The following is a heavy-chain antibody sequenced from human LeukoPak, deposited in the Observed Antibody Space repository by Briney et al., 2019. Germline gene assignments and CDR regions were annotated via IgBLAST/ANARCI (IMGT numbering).Heavy chain of an antibody. CDR1: GGSVSSGSYY. CDR2: IYYSGST. V-gene: IGHV4-31*03. J-gene: IGHJ4*02. Sequence: SETLSLTCTVSGGSVSSGSYYWSWIRQHPGKGLEWIGYIYYSGSTYYNPSLKSRVTISVDTSKNQFSLKLSSVTAADTAVYYCARINDSSGYFDYWGQGTLVTVSS. D-gene: IGHD3-22*01. CDR3: ARINDSSGYFDY.